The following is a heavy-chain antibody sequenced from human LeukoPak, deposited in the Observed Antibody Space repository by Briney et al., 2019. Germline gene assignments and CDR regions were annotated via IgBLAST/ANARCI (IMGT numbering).Heavy chain of an antibody. D-gene: IGHD2-21*02. CDR2: ISAYNGNT. CDR3: ARDVVVTAMDAFDI. J-gene: IGHJ3*02. Sequence: ASVKVSCKASGYTFTGYYMHWVRQAPGQGLEWMGWISAYNGNTNYAQKLQGRVTMTTDTSTSTAYMELRSLRSDDTAVYYCARDVVVTAMDAFDIWGQGTMVTVSS. V-gene: IGHV1-18*04. CDR1: GYTFTGYY.